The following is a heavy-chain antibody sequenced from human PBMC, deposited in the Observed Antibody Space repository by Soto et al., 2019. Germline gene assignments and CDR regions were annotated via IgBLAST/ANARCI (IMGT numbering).Heavy chain of an antibody. V-gene: IGHV1-69*01. J-gene: IGHJ4*02. CDR3: ARERGGYNRGDFEF. CDR1: GGTFSSYA. D-gene: IGHD5-12*01. Sequence: QVQLVQSGAEAKRPGSSVKVSCKASGGTFSSYAISWVRQAPGQGLEWLGGIIPSFGKGNYQQDFQGSLTISADETTSTVYMDLSGLTSGDTAVYYCARERGGYNRGDFEFWGQGTLVIVSS. CDR2: IIPSFGKG.